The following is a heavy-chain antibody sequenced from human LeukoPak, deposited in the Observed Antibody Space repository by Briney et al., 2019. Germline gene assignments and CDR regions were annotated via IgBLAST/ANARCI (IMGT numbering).Heavy chain of an antibody. CDR2: ISGRGDTT. CDR1: GFTFSSFA. V-gene: IGHV3-23*01. J-gene: IGHJ4*02. CDR3: AKNCRGLPDEPFDY. Sequence: GGSLRLSCAASGFTFSSFAMSWVRQAPGKGLVWVSAISGRGDTTYYADSVKGRFTISRDNSKNTLYVQMNSLRAEDTAVYYCAKNCRGLPDEPFDYWGQGTLVTVSS. D-gene: IGHD4-17*01.